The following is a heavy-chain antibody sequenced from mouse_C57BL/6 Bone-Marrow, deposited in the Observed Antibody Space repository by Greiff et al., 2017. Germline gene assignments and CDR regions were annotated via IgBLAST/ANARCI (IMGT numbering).Heavy chain of an antibody. Sequence: VQLQESGAELAKPGASVKLSCKASGYTFTSYWMHWVKQRPGQGLEWIGYINPSSGYTKYNQKFKDKATLTADKSSSTAYMQLRSLTYEDSAFYYCARERDDYDVLYYYAMDYWGQGTSVTVSS. J-gene: IGHJ4*01. D-gene: IGHD2-4*01. V-gene: IGHV1-7*01. CDR1: GYTFTSYW. CDR3: ARERDDYDVLYYYAMDY. CDR2: INPSSGYT.